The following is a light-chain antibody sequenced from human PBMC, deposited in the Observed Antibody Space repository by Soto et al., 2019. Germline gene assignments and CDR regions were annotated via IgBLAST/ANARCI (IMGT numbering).Light chain of an antibody. CDR1: QSVSSN. Sequence: EIVMTQSPATLSVSPGERATLSCRASQSVSSNLAWYQQKPGQAPRLLIYDTSTRATGIPARFSGSGSGTDFTLTISSLQPDDFATYYCQQYNSYSWTFGQGTKVDIK. J-gene: IGKJ1*01. CDR3: QQYNSYSWT. CDR2: DTS. V-gene: IGKV3-15*01.